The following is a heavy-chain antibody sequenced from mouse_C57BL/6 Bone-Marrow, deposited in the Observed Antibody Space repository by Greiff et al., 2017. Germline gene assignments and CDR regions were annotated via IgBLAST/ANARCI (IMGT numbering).Heavy chain of an antibody. V-gene: IGHV1-69*01. CDR2: IDPSDSYT. CDR3: ESASSPAWCAY. CDR1: GYTFTSYW. D-gene: IGHD1-1*01. Sequence: QVQLQQPGAELVMPGASVKLSCKASGYTFTSYWMHWVKQRPGQGLEWIGEIDPSDSYTNYNQKFKGKSTLTVDKSSSTAYMQLSSLRSEDSAVYDCESASSPAWCAYGGRGTVVTVSA. J-gene: IGHJ3*01.